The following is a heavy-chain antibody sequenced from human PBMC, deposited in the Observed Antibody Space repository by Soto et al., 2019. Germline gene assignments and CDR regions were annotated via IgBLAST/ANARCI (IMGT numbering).Heavy chain of an antibody. D-gene: IGHD6-25*01. Sequence: QVQLVESGGGVVQPGRSLRLSCAASGFTFSSYAMHWVRQAPGKGLEWVAVISYDGSNKYYADSVKGRFTISRDNSKNTRYLQMNSLRAEDTAVYYCARVAVETATTHVFDYWGQGTLVTVSS. CDR1: GFTFSSYA. CDR3: ARVAVETATTHVFDY. J-gene: IGHJ4*02. CDR2: ISYDGSNK. V-gene: IGHV3-30-3*01.